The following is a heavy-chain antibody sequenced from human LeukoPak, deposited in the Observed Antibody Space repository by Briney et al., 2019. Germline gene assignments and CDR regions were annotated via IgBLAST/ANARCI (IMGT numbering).Heavy chain of an antibody. CDR1: GGSISSYY. CDR2: IYYNGST. V-gene: IGHV4-59*08. J-gene: IGHJ4*02. Sequence: SETLSLTCTVSGGSISSYYWSWIRQPPGKGLEWIGYIYYNGSTNYNPSLKSRVTISVDTSKNQFSLKLSSVTAADTAVYYCARHVRSAAAGTFDYWGQGTLVTVSS. D-gene: IGHD6-13*01. CDR3: ARHVRSAAAGTFDY.